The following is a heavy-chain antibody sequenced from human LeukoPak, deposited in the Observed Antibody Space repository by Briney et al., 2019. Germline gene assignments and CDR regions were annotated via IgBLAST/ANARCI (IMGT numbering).Heavy chain of an antibody. J-gene: IGHJ6*02. CDR1: GFTFSSYA. D-gene: IGHD6-13*01. Sequence: GGSLRLSCAASGFTFSSYAMYWVRQAPGKGLEWVSGISWNSGSIGYADSVKGRFTISRDNSKNTLYLQMNSLRAEDTAVYYCAKDYRSSYYYGMDVWGQGTTVTVSS. CDR3: AKDYRSSYYYGMDV. CDR2: ISWNSGSI. V-gene: IGHV3-23*01.